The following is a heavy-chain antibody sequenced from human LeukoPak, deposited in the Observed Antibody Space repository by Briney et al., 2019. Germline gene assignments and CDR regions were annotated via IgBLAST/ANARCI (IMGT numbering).Heavy chain of an antibody. V-gene: IGHV1-2*02. CDR2: INPNSGGT. D-gene: IGHD6-19*01. CDR1: GYTFTGYY. CDR3: ARDPLAGRIGYSSGWYVFNYFDY. J-gene: IGHJ4*02. Sequence: ASVKVSCKASGYTFTGYYMHWVRQAPGQGLEWMGWINPNSGGTNYAQKFQGRVTMTRDTSISTAYMELSRLRSGDTAVYYCARDPLAGRIGYSSGWYVFNYFDYWGQGTLVTVSS.